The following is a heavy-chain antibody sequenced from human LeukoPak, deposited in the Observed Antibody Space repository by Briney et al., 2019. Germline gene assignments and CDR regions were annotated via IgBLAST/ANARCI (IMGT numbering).Heavy chain of an antibody. J-gene: IGHJ3*02. CDR1: GFTFNNYA. D-gene: IGHD1-26*01. CDR3: AKDKGYSGSLGAFDI. CDR2: ISVSGGST. Sequence: GGSLRLSCAASGFTFNNYAMNWVRQAPGKGLEWVSAISVSGGSTYYADSVKGRFTIPRDNSKNTLYLRMNSLRAEDTAVYYCAKDKGYSGSLGAFDIWGQGTMVTVSS. V-gene: IGHV3-23*01.